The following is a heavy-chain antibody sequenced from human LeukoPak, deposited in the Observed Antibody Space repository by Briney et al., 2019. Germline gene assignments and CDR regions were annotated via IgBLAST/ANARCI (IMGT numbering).Heavy chain of an antibody. CDR3: ARALSWYSSSRLDY. CDR2: ISSSTSYI. Sequence: GGSLRLSCAASGFTFSNYNMNWVRQTPGKGLEWVSSISSSTSYIYYADSVKGRFTISRDNAKNSLYLQMNSLRAEDTAVYYCARALSWYSSSRLDYWGQGTLVTVSS. D-gene: IGHD6-13*01. J-gene: IGHJ4*02. V-gene: IGHV3-21*01. CDR1: GFTFSNYN.